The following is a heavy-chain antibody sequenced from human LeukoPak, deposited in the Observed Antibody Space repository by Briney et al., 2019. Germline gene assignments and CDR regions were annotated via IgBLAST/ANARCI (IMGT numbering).Heavy chain of an antibody. D-gene: IGHD6-25*01. V-gene: IGHV3-23*01. J-gene: IGHJ6*02. CDR1: GVSVIDFA. Sequence: GGSLRLSCAASGVSVIDFAMTWVRQAPGEGLEWVSSMSGTAGATYHADSVKGRFPISRDNSKNTLYLQMNSMRAEDTSVYYCAKGVVPAAIRQYYYYGMDVWGQGPTVTVSS. CDR2: MSGTAGAT. CDR3: AKGVVPAAIRQYYYYGMDV.